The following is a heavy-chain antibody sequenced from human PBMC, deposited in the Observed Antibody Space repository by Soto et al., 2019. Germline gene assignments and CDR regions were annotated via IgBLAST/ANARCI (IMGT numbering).Heavy chain of an antibody. J-gene: IGHJ3*01. Sequence: SGESLGLSCAVSGFTFHDYAMHWVRQAPGKGLEWVSSISWNSGSIAYVDSVKGRFTISRDNAKNSLYLQMNSLRAEDTAFYYCAKGIRWNWEEAFDVCGQGTMVTVSS. D-gene: IGHD1-7*01. V-gene: IGHV3-9*01. CDR2: ISWNSGSI. CDR3: AKGIRWNWEEAFDV. CDR1: GFTFHDYA.